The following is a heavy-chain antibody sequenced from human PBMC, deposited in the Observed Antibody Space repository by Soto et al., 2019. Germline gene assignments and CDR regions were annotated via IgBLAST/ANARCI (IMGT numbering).Heavy chain of an antibody. V-gene: IGHV3-21*01. D-gene: IGHD2-15*01. J-gene: IGHJ6*02. Sequence: GGSLRLSCAASGFTFSSYSMNWVRQAPGKGLEWVSSISSSSSYIYYADSVKGRFTISRDNAKNSLYLQMNSLRAEDTAVYYCARAEDCSGGSCYLADYYYYGMDVWGQGTTVTVSS. CDR3: ARAEDCSGGSCYLADYYYYGMDV. CDR2: ISSSSSYI. CDR1: GFTFSSYS.